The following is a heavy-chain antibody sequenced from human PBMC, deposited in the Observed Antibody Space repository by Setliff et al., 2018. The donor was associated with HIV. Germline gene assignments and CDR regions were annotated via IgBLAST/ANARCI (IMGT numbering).Heavy chain of an antibody. V-gene: IGHV4-34*01. J-gene: IGHJ4*02. CDR1: GGSFSAYY. CDR3: ARQVTVVGYFETAAGSFNY. CDR2: INHSGST. Sequence: SETLSLTCAVYGGSFSAYYWSWIRQPPGKGLEWIGEINHSGSTNYNSSLKSRVTMSVDTSKNQFSLKVRSVTAADTAVYYCARQVTVVGYFETAAGSFNYWGPGTLVTVSS. D-gene: IGHD2-21*01.